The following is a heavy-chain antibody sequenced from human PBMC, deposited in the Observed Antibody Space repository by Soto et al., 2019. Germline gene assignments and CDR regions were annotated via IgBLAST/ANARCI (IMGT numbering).Heavy chain of an antibody. J-gene: IGHJ4*02. CDR2: SHNSGST. CDR1: GGSISSDY. V-gene: IGHV4-59*08. D-gene: IGHD6-19*01. CDR3: ARGGWYEDH. Sequence: SETLSLTCTVSGGSISSDYWSWIRQPPGKGLEWIGYSHNSGSTDYNPSLKSRVTISVDASRNEFSLKLRSVTVADTAVYYCARGGWYEDHWGQGTLVTVS.